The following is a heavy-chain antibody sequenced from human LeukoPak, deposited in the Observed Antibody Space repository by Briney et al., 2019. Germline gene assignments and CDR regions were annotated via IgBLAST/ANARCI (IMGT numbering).Heavy chain of an antibody. CDR2: IYYSGST. CDR1: GGSISSYY. D-gene: IGHD1-7*01. J-gene: IGHJ3*02. Sequence: SETLSLTCTVSGGSISSYYWSWIRQPPGKGLEWIGYIYYSGSTNYNPSLKSRVTISADTSKNQFSLKLSSVTAADTAVYYCARDGRGPRYNWNYLNAFDIWGQGTMVTVSS. CDR3: ARDGRGPRYNWNYLNAFDI. V-gene: IGHV4-59*01.